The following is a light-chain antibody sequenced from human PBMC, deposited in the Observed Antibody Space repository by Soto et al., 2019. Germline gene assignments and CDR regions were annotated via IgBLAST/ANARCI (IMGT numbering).Light chain of an antibody. CDR2: DVS. V-gene: IGKV3-20*01. CDR1: HSVSSNY. J-gene: IGKJ1*01. Sequence: EIVLTQSPGTLSLSPGERATLSCRSSHSVSSNYLAWCQQKPGQAPRLLIYDVSSRATGIPDRFSGSGSGTDFTLTISRLEPVDFAVYYCQQYGISPTFGQGTKVEIK. CDR3: QQYGISPT.